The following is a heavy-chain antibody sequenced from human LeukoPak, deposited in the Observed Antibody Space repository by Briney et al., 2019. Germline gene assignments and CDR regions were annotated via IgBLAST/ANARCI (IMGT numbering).Heavy chain of an antibody. V-gene: IGHV4-61*01. D-gene: IGHD1-7*01. Sequence: PSETLSLTCTVPGGSISSSSYYWNWIRQPPGKGLEWIGFIHYSGLTVYSPSFQSRVTMSVDTSRNQFSLDLSSVTAADTALYYCARDPPEDEWNSLDSWGQGTLVTVSS. J-gene: IGHJ4*02. CDR1: GGSISSSSYY. CDR3: ARDPPEDEWNSLDS. CDR2: IHYSGLT.